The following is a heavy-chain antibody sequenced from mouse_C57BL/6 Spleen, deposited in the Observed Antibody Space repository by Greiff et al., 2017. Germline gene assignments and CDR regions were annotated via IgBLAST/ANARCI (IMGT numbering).Heavy chain of an antibody. J-gene: IGHJ4*01. CDR3: ARSGRGYAMDY. Sequence: QVHVKQPGAELVRPGSSVKLSCKASGYTFTSYWMHWVKQRPIQGLEWIGNIDPSDSETHYNQKFKDKATLTVDKSSSTAYMQLSSLTSEDSAVYYCARSGRGYAMDYWGQGTSVTVSS. D-gene: IGHD4-1*01. V-gene: IGHV1-52*01. CDR1: GYTFTSYW. CDR2: IDPSDSET.